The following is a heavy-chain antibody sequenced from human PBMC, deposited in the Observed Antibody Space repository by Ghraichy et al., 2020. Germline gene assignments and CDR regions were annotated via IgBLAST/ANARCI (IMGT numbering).Heavy chain of an antibody. V-gene: IGHV1-69*13. CDR1: GGTFSSYA. Sequence: SVKVSCKASGGTFSSYAISWVRQAPGQGLEWMGGIIPIFGTANYAQKFQGRVTITADESTSTAYMELSSLRSEDTAVYYCARGTIWQQLVNYYYYYMDVWGKGTTVTVSS. CDR3: ARGTIWQQLVNYYYYYMDV. CDR2: IIPIFGTA. D-gene: IGHD6-13*01. J-gene: IGHJ6*03.